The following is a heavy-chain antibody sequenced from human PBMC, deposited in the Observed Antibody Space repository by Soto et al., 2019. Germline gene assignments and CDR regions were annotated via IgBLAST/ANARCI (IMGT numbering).Heavy chain of an antibody. Sequence: EVQVLESGGGLVQPGGSLRLSCAASGFTFSNYAMSWVRQAPGKGLEWVSSIGQSHTNTFYADSVKGRFTISRDSSKNTVYLQMNSLRAEDPAVYYCAYIPWYTICPWGQGTLVTVSS. CDR1: GFTFSNYA. V-gene: IGHV3-23*01. D-gene: IGHD2-2*02. CDR3: AYIPWYTICP. CDR2: IGQSHTNT. J-gene: IGHJ5*02.